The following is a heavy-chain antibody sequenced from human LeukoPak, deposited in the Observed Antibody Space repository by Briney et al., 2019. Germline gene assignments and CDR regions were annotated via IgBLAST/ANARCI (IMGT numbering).Heavy chain of an antibody. Sequence: SETLSLTCAVYGGSFSGYYWSWIRQPPGKGLEWIGEINHSGSTNYNPSLKSRVTISVDTSKNQFPLKLSSVTAADTAEYYCARAGYGHGYYFDYWGQGTLVTVSS. V-gene: IGHV4-34*01. CDR1: GGSFSGYY. J-gene: IGHJ4*02. CDR2: INHSGST. CDR3: ARAGYGHGYYFDY. D-gene: IGHD5-12*01.